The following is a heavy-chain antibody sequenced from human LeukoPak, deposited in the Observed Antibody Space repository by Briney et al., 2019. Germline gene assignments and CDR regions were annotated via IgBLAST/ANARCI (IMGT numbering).Heavy chain of an antibody. CDR1: GGSFSGYY. CDR3: ASGRYFDWVFDY. J-gene: IGHJ4*02. V-gene: IGHV4-34*01. D-gene: IGHD3-9*01. CDR2: INHSGST. Sequence: PSQTLSLTCAVYGGSFSGYYWSWIRQPPGKGLEWIGEINHSGSTNYNPSLKSRVTISVDTSKNQFSLKLSSVTAADTAVYYCASGRYFDWVFDYWGQGTLVTVSS.